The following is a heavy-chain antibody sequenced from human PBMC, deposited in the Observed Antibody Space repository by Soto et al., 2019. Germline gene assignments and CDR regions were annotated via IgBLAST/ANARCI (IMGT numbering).Heavy chain of an antibody. CDR2: IYYSGST. J-gene: IGHJ5*02. V-gene: IGHV4-39*01. D-gene: IGHD6-13*01. Sequence: QLQLQESGPGLVKPSETLSLTCTVSGGSISSSSYYWGWIRQPPGKGLEWIGSIYYSGSTYYNPSLKSRVTISVDTSKNQFSLKLSSVTAADTAVYYCARHQGGYSSSWSGAYNWFDPWGQGTLVTVSS. CDR3: ARHQGGYSSSWSGAYNWFDP. CDR1: GGSISSSSYY.